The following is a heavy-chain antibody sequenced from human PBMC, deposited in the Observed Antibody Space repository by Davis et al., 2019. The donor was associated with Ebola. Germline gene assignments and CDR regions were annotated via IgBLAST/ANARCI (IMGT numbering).Heavy chain of an antibody. Sequence: GGSLRLSCAASGITFSSHVMSWVRQAPGKGLEWVSTITGGGIAYYTESVEGRFTISRDNSKNTLSLQMDSLRADDTAVYFCAKRPSSSWYDYFDYWGQGTVVTVSS. CDR2: ITGGGIA. CDR1: GITFSSHV. D-gene: IGHD6-13*01. CDR3: AKRPSSSWYDYFDY. V-gene: IGHV3-23*01. J-gene: IGHJ4*02.